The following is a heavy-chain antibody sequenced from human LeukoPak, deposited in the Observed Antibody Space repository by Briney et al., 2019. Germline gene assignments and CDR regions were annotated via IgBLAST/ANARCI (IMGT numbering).Heavy chain of an antibody. CDR3: ARVLGIVGAHDY. J-gene: IGHJ4*02. CDR1: GYTFTSYG. D-gene: IGHD1-26*01. Sequence: ASVTVSCKASGYTFTSYGISWVRQAPGQGLEWMGIINPSGGSTSSAQKFQGRVTMTRDTSTSTVYMELSSLRSEDTAVYYCARVLGIVGAHDYWGQGTLVTVSS. CDR2: INPSGGST. V-gene: IGHV1-46*01.